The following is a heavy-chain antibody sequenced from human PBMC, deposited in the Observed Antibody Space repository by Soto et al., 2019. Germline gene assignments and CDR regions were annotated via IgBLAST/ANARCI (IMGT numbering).Heavy chain of an antibody. CDR1: GGSITTGEYY. D-gene: IGHD2-15*01. V-gene: IGHV4-30-4*01. CDR3: ARGTACSSCCSV. CDR2: IFHSGDT. J-gene: IGHJ4*02. Sequence: SETLSLTCTVSGGSITTGEYYWTWIRQPPGKGREWIGYIFHSGDTYYNTPLQSRLAISIDTSRTQFSLRLSSVTAADTAVYYCARGTACSSCCSVWGRGTLVTVSS.